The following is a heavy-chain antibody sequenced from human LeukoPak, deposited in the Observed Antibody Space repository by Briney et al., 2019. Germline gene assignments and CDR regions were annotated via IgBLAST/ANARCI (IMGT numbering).Heavy chain of an antibody. CDR2: ISSSGSDI. CDR3: ARDYGGSSPFES. V-gene: IGHV3-48*03. Sequence: HTGGSLRLSCAASGGTFSNYEMHWVRQAPGKGLERVSYISSSGSDIYYADSVKSRCTISRDNAKNSLYLHMNSLRAEDTADYYCARDYGGSSPFESWGKGTLVTVSS. D-gene: IGHD4-23*01. J-gene: IGHJ4*02. CDR1: GGTFSNYE.